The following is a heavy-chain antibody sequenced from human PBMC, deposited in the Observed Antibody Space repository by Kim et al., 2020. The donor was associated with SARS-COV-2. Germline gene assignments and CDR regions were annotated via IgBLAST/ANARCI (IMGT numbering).Heavy chain of an antibody. J-gene: IGHJ4*02. D-gene: IGHD1-7*01. Sequence: VKGRFTISRDNSKYTLYLQMNSLRAEDTAVYYCAKARLITGTHLEAPFAYCGQGTLVTVSS. CDR3: AKARLITGTHLEAPFAY. V-gene: IGHV3-23*01.